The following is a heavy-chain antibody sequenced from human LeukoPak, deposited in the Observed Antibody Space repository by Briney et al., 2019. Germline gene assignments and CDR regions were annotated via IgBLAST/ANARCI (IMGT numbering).Heavy chain of an antibody. V-gene: IGHV4-59*01. CDR2: IYYSGST. J-gene: IGHJ6*03. CDR1: GGSIINYY. Sequence: SETLSLTCTVSGGSIINYYWSWIRQPPGTGLEWIGYIYYSGSTNSNPSLKSRVTISVDTSKNQFSLKLSSVTAADTAVYYCARAFGRSAPAGYYYYMDVWGKGTTVTVSS. D-gene: IGHD3-10*01. CDR3: ARAFGRSAPAGYYYYMDV.